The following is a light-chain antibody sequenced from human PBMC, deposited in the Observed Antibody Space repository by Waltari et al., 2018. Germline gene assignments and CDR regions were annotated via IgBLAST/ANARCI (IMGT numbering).Light chain of an antibody. J-gene: IGKJ1*01. V-gene: IGKV4-1*01. CDR1: QSLLYSSNNKNS. Sequence: IVMTQSQDSLAVSLGERATINCKSSQSLLYSSNNKNSLTWYQQKPGQPPKLLLYWAATRGSGVPDRFSGSGSGTDFTLTISSLQAEDVAVYYCQQYYTTPLTFGQGTKVEIK. CDR3: QQYYTTPLT. CDR2: WAA.